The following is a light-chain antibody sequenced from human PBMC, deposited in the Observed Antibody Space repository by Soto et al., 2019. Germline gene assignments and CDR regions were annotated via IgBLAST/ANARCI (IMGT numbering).Light chain of an antibody. CDR2: GAS. V-gene: IGKV1-27*01. CDR3: QNYHLALGT. CDR1: QDIINH. Sequence: DIQMTQSPSSLSASVGDTVTITCRASQDIINHLAWYQQRPGKVPNLLIYGASTLHSGVPSRFRGSGSGTHFTLTISSLQPEVVGTYYCQNYHLALGTFGQGTRLEIK. J-gene: IGKJ5*01.